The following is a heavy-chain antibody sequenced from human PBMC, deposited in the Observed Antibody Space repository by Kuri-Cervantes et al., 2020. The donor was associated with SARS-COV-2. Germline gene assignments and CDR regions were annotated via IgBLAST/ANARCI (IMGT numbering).Heavy chain of an antibody. Sequence: ASVKVSCKASGPTFINHYIHWVRQAPGHGLEWMGIMNFDGGSSAGYARQFQGRVTMTRDTSTSTVYMELSSLRSGDTAVYYCASLGVDCSGGSCWQGFDYWGQGTLVTVSS. CDR3: ASLGVDCSGGSCWQGFDY. D-gene: IGHD2-15*01. CDR1: GPTFINHY. J-gene: IGHJ4*02. CDR2: MNFDGGSSA. V-gene: IGHV1-46*01.